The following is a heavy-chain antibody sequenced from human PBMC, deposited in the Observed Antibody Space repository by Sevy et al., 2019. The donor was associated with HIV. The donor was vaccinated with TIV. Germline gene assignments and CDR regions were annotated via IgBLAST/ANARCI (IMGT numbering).Heavy chain of an antibody. CDR2: ISDSGVSP. D-gene: IGHD1-26*01. CDR1: GFTFGTYA. J-gene: IGHJ6*03. Sequence: GGSLRLSCAASGFTFGTYAMNWVRQAPGKGLEWVSIISDSGVSPSYADSMRGRFTNSRGKSRNTLHQQMNTLRPEDKGTYYCAGGMLYWELHLLYYADMDVWGRGTTVTVSS. CDR3: AGGMLYWELHLLYYADMDV. V-gene: IGHV3-23*01.